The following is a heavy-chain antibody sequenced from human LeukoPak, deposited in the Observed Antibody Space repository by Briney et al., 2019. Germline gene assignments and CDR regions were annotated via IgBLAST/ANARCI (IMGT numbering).Heavy chain of an antibody. CDR1: GGSISSSSYY. V-gene: IGHV4-39*07. J-gene: IGHJ4*02. D-gene: IGHD1-14*01. Sequence: PSETLSLTCTVSGGSISSSSYYWGWIRQPPGKGLEWIGSIYYSGSTYYNPSLKSRVSISVDTSKNQFSLKLTSVTAADTAVYYCARAPEYGLYYFDYWGQGTLVTVSS. CDR2: IYYSGST. CDR3: ARAPEYGLYYFDY.